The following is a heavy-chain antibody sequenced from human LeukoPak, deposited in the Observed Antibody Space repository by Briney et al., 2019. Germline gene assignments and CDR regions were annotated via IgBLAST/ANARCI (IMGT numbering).Heavy chain of an antibody. D-gene: IGHD3-22*01. CDR2: INPNIGDT. Sequence: ASVKVSCKASGYTFTGYYIHWVRQAPGQGLESMGWINPNIGDTNYAQKFQGRVTMTRDTSSSTAYMELSRLRSDDTAVYYCARVGHNSDSSGYDYWGQGTLVTVSS. CDR1: GYTFTGYY. V-gene: IGHV1-2*02. CDR3: ARVGHNSDSSGYDY. J-gene: IGHJ4*02.